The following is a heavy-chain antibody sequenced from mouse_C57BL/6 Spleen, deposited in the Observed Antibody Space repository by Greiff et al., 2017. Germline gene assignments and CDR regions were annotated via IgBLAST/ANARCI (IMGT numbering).Heavy chain of an antibody. D-gene: IGHD2-14*01. CDR1: GYTFTSYW. Sequence: QVQLQQPGAELVMPGASVKLSCKASGYTFTSYWMHWVQQRPGQGLEWIGEIDPSDSYTNYNQKFKGKSTLTVDKSSSTAYMQLSSLTSEDTAVYYCARRYDYYAMDYWGQGTSVTVSS. CDR2: IDPSDSYT. V-gene: IGHV1-69*01. CDR3: ARRYDYYAMDY. J-gene: IGHJ4*01.